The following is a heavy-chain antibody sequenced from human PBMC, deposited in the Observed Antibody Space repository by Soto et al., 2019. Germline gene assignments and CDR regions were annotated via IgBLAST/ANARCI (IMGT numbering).Heavy chain of an antibody. V-gene: IGHV4-34*04. CDR2: IKHSEST. Sequence: TLSLTCALYGGSFSGYYWCWLRQPPGTGLEWIGEIKHSESTNSNPSLKSRETISVDTSKNQYSLKLSSVTAADTAVYYCERGGFGGSYWSIYYYYGIDVWGQGTTVTVSS. CDR3: ERGGFGGSYWSIYYYYGIDV. CDR1: GGSFSGYY. D-gene: IGHD2-15*01. J-gene: IGHJ6*02.